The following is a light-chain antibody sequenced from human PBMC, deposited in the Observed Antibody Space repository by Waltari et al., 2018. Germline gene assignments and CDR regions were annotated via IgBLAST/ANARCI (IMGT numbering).Light chain of an antibody. V-gene: IGKV2-28*01. J-gene: IGKJ1*01. CDR3: MQTTQTPWT. Sequence: DIVLTQSPLSLPVTPGEPASISCRSSQSLLHSNGFNYLDWFVQKPGQSPQLLIYLDSNRASGVPDRVTGSGSGTDFTLQISRVEAEDVGVYFCMQTTQTPWTFGQGTKVEI. CDR1: QSLLHSNGFNY. CDR2: LDS.